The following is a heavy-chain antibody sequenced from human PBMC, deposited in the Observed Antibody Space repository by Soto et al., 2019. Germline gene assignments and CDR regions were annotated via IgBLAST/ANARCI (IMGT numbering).Heavy chain of an antibody. CDR1: GFTFSSFA. CDR2: LTGSGDTT. CDR3: AKRSGHRHGQFDS. D-gene: IGHD5-12*01. J-gene: IGHJ4*02. Sequence: PGGSLRLSCAASGFTFSSFAVGWVRQAPGKGLEWVSALTGSGDTTYYADSVKGRFTISRDNSDNTLFLQMISLTAEDTAVYYCAKRSGHRHGQFDSWGQGSLVPGSS. V-gene: IGHV3-23*01.